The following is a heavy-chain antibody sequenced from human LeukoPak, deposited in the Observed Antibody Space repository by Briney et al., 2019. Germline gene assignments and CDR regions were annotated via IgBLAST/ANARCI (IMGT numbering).Heavy chain of an antibody. CDR2: IIPIFGTA. CDR1: GGTFSSYA. Sequence: SSVKVSCKASGGTFSSYAISWVRQAPGQGLEWMGGIIPIFGTANYAQKFQGRVTITTDESTSTAYTELSSLRSEDTAVYYCARGRPGELLWLYFQHWGQGTLVTVSS. CDR3: ARGRPGELLWLYFQH. V-gene: IGHV1-69*05. D-gene: IGHD3-10*01. J-gene: IGHJ1*01.